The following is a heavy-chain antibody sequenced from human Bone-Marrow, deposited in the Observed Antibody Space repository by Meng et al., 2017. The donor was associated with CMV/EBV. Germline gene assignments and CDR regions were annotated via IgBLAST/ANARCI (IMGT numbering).Heavy chain of an antibody. CDR2: IIPILGIA. CDR3: ARDLCNNGVCSLDY. CDR1: GGTFSSYA. J-gene: IGHJ4*02. Sequence: SVKVSCKASGGTFSSYAISWVRQAPGQGLEWMGGIIPILGIANYAQKFQGRVTITADKSTSTAYMELSSLRSEDTAVYYCARDLCNNGVCSLDYWGQGTLVTVSS. D-gene: IGHD2-8*01. V-gene: IGHV1-69*10.